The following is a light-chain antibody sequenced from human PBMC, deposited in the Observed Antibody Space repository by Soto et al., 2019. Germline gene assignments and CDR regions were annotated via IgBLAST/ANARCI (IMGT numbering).Light chain of an antibody. V-gene: IGKV3-15*01. CDR3: QQYNNWPLT. J-gene: IGKJ4*01. Sequence: EIGMTQSPATLSVSPGERATLSCRASQSVSSNLAWYQQKPGQAPRLLIYGASTRATGIPARFSGSGSGTDFTLTISSLQSEDFAVYYCQQYNNWPLTFGGGTKV. CDR1: QSVSSN. CDR2: GAS.